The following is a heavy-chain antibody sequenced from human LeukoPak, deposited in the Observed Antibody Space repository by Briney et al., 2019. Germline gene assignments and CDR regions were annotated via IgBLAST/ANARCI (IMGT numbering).Heavy chain of an antibody. Sequence: SETLSLTCTVSGGSISSYYWTWIRQPPGKGLEWIGYIHYSGSSRSHPSLNSRVTMSVDTSKSQFSLKLTSVTAADTAVYYCARGRRTAVVTDFDYWGQGTLVTVSS. CDR3: ARGRRTAVVTDFDY. D-gene: IGHD2-21*02. J-gene: IGHJ4*02. CDR2: IHYSGSS. CDR1: GGSISSYY. V-gene: IGHV4-59*01.